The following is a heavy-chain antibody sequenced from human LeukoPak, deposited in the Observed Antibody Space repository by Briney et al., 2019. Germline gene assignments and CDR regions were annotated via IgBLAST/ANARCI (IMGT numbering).Heavy chain of an antibody. V-gene: IGHV3-20*04. CDR2: IDWNGGRT. CDR3: ARRPAYCNNGVCLGDAFDM. J-gene: IGHJ3*02. D-gene: IGHD2-8*01. CDR1: KFTFDDYD. Sequence: PGGSLRLSCVASKFTFDDYDMTWVRQAPGKGLEWVCGIDWNGGRTGYADSVKGRFTVSRDNAKNSLYLQMDSLRVEDTALYYCARRPAYCNNGVCLGDAFDMWGQGTLVTVSS.